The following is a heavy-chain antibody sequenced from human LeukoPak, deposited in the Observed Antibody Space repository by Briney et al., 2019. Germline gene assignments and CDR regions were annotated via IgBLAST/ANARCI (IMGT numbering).Heavy chain of an antibody. CDR2: INWNGGST. CDR3: AKRGGMYPAYYFDY. V-gene: IGHV3-20*04. J-gene: IGHJ4*02. CDR1: GFTFDDYG. Sequence: GGSLRLSCAASGFTFDDYGMSWVRQAPGKGLEWVSGINWNGGSTGYADSVKGRFTISRDNSKNTLYLQMNSLRAEDTAVYYCAKRGGMYPAYYFDYWGQGTLVTVSS. D-gene: IGHD3-16*01.